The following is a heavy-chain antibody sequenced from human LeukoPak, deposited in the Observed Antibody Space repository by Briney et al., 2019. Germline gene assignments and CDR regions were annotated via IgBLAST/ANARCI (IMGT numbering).Heavy chain of an antibody. CDR1: GITFRNYW. CDR3: AKAPSPGYCSSTSCYYDY. V-gene: IGHV3-23*01. J-gene: IGHJ4*02. Sequence: PGGPLRLSCVASGITFRNYWMSWVRQAPGKGLEWVTAISDNGGSTYYADSVKGRFTISRDNSKNTLYLQMNSLRGDDTAVYHCAKAPSPGYCSSTSCYYDYWGQGTLVTVSS. CDR2: ISDNGGST. D-gene: IGHD2-2*01.